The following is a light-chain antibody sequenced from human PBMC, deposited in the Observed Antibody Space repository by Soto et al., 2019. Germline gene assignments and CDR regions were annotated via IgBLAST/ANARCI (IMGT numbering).Light chain of an antibody. CDR1: SSDVGGYNY. Sequence: QSALTQPASVSGSPGQSITISCTGTSSDVGGYNYVSWYQHHPGKAPKLMIYDVSNRPSGVSNRFSGSKSGNTPSLTISGLQAEDEADYYCSSYTSSSTLVVFGGGTKLTVL. V-gene: IGLV2-14*03. J-gene: IGLJ2*01. CDR2: DVS. CDR3: SSYTSSSTLVV.